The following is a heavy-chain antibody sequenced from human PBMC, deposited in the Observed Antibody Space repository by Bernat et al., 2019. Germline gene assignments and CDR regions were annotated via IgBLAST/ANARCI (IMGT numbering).Heavy chain of an antibody. CDR2: ISYDGSNK. V-gene: IGHV3-30-3*01. Sequence: VQLLESGGGLVQPGGSLRLSCAASGFTFSSYAMHWVRQAPGKGLEWVAVISYDGSNKYYADSVKGRFTISRDNSKNTLYLQMNSLRAEDTAVYYCARDEGPWIQLWLYYYWGQGTLVTVSS. D-gene: IGHD5-18*01. CDR3: ARDEGPWIQLWLYYY. J-gene: IGHJ4*02. CDR1: GFTFSSYA.